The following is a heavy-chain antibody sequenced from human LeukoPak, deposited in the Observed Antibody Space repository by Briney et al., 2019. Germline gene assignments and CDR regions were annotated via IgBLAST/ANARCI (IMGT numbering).Heavy chain of an antibody. CDR2: IRYDGSNK. CDR3: AKDNPIAVAGTVDY. V-gene: IGHV3-30*02. CDR1: GFTFSSYG. Sequence: PGGSLRLSCAASGFTFSSYGMHWVRQAPGKGLEWVAFIRYDGSNKYYADSVKGRFTISRDSSKNTLYLQMNSLRAEDTAVYYCAKDNPIAVAGTVDYWGQGTLVTVSS. J-gene: IGHJ4*02. D-gene: IGHD6-19*01.